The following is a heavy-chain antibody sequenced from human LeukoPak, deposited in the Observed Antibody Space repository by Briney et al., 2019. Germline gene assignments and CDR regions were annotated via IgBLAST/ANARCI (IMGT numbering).Heavy chain of an antibody. CDR2: VHHTGTT. CDR3: AKGIPFDF. Sequence: SETLSLACSVSFPVTNGFHWAWIRQPPGKGLEFMGYVHHTGTTYYNPSLNSRVTISVDTSKYQFSLRLTSVTAADTAVYFCAKGIPFDFWGQGRLVTVSS. J-gene: IGHJ4*02. V-gene: IGHV4-38-2*02. D-gene: IGHD2-2*02. CDR1: FPVTNGFH.